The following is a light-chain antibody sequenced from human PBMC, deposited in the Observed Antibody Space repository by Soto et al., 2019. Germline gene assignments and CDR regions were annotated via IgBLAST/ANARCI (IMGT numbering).Light chain of an antibody. CDR1: QSISSSY. CDR3: QHYGSSRT. CDR2: AAS. J-gene: IGKJ1*01. Sequence: ELVLTQSPGTLSLSPGERATLSCRASQSISSSYLAWYQHKPGQAPRLLIYAASSRTGGTPDRFSGSGSGTDYTLTISRLEPEDFAVYYCQHYGSSRTFGHGTKVDI. V-gene: IGKV3-20*01.